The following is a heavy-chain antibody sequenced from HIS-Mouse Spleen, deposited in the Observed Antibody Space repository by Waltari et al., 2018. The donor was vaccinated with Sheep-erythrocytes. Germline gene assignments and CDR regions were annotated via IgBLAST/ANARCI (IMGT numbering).Heavy chain of an antibody. J-gene: IGHJ4*02. CDR1: GGSISSSSYY. V-gene: IGHV4-39*07. D-gene: IGHD3-3*01. Sequence: QLQLQESGPGLVKPSETLSLTCTVSGGSISSSSYYWGWIRPPPGKGLEWIGSIYYSGTTYSNPSLRGGVTISVDTSRNQFSLKLSSVTAADTAVYYCARDEGTYYDFWSGYPPSYYFDYWGQGTLVTVSS. CDR2: IYYSGTT. CDR3: ARDEGTYYDFWSGYPPSYYFDY.